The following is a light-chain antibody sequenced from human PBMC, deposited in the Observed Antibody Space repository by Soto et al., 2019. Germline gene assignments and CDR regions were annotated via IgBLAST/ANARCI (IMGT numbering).Light chain of an antibody. CDR2: AAS. V-gene: IGKV1-39*01. J-gene: IGKJ1*01. CDR3: QQSYSTPWT. CDR1: QSIGDN. Sequence: DIQMTQSPSSLSASVGDRVTITCRASQSIGDNLNWYQQKPGTAPNLLIYAASSLQSGVPSRFSGSGSGTDFTLTISNLQPEDFATYYCQQSYSTPWTFGQGTKVEIK.